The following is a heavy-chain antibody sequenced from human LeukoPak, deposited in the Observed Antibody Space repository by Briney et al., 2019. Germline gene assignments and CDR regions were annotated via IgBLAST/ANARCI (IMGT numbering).Heavy chain of an antibody. CDR3: ASLGQGDY. V-gene: IGHV4-38-2*01. CDR2: IYHSEST. J-gene: IGHJ4*02. D-gene: IGHD7-27*01. CDR1: GYSISSGYY. Sequence: SETLSLTCAVSGYSISSGYYWGWIRQPPGKGLEWIGSIYHSESTYYNPSLKSRVTISVDTSKNQFSLKLSSVTAADTAVYYCASLGQGDYWGEGTLVTVSS.